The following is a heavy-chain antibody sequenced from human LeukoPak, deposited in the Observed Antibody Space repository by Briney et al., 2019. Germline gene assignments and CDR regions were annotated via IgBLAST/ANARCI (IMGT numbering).Heavy chain of an antibody. Sequence: GGSLRLSCAASGFTFSSYSMNWVRQAPGKGLEWVSSISSSSSYIYYADSVKGRFTISRDNAKNSLYLQMNSLRAEDTAVYYCGRLSRGWYGDGAFDIWGQGKMVTVSS. V-gene: IGHV3-21*01. J-gene: IGHJ3*02. CDR2: ISSSSSYI. D-gene: IGHD6-19*01. CDR1: GFTFSSYS. CDR3: GRLSRGWYGDGAFDI.